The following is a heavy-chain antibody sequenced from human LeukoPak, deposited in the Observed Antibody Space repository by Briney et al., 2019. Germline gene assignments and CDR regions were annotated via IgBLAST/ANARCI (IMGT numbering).Heavy chain of an antibody. V-gene: IGHV1-8*01. CDR1: GYTFTSYD. D-gene: IGHD2-2*01. CDR3: ARVRGVVPAARRYYFDY. J-gene: IGHJ4*02. Sequence: ASVKVSCKASGYTFTSYDINWVRQATGQGLEWMGWMNPNSGNTGYAQKFQGRVNMTRNTSISTAYMELSSLRSEDTAVYYCARVRGVVPAARRYYFDYWGQGTLVTVSS. CDR2: MNPNSGNT.